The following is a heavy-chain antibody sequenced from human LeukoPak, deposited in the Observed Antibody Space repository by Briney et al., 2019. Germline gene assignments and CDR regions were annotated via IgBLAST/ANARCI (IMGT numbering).Heavy chain of an antibody. CDR2: ISRSSSSI. CDR1: GFTFTNAW. Sequence: GGSLGLSCAASGFTFTNAWMSWVRQAPGKGLEWVSYISRSSSSIYYADSVKGRFTISRDNAKNSLYLQMNSLRDGDTAVYYCAKDQAHCSGGSCYWFDYWGLGTLVTVSS. D-gene: IGHD2-15*01. V-gene: IGHV3-48*02. CDR3: AKDQAHCSGGSCYWFDY. J-gene: IGHJ4*02.